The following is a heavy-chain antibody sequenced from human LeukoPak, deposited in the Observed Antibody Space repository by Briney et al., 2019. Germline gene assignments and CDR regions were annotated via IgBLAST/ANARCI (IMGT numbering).Heavy chain of an antibody. J-gene: IGHJ4*02. Sequence: SDYWMSWVRQPPGKGLEWIGSIYYSGSTYYSPSLKSRVTISVDTSKNQFSLKLSSVTAADTAVYYCARHNRGDNADYWGQGTLVTVSS. CDR2: IYYSGST. CDR3: ARHNRGDNADY. V-gene: IGHV4-39*01. CDR1: SDY. D-gene: IGHD4-17*01.